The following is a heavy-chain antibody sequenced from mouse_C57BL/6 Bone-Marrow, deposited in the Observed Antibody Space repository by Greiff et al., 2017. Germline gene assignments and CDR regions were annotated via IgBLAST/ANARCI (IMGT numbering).Heavy chain of an antibody. Sequence: VQLQQPGTELVKPGASVKLSCKASGYTCTSYWMHWVKQRPGQGLEWIGNINPSNGGTNYNEKFKSKATLTVDKSSSTAYMQLSSLTSEDSAVYYCARSHYYGSSPYYAMDYWGQGTSVTVSS. V-gene: IGHV1-53*01. J-gene: IGHJ4*01. CDR2: INPSNGGT. CDR3: ARSHYYGSSPYYAMDY. CDR1: GYTCTSYW. D-gene: IGHD1-1*01.